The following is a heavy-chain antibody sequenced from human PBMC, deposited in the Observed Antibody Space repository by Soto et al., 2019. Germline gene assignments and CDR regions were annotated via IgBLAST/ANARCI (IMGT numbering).Heavy chain of an antibody. J-gene: IGHJ4*02. CDR2: IYYSGST. CDR1: GGSISSGDYY. V-gene: IGHV4-30-4*01. CDR3: ARVPSSIAAARD. Sequence: QVQLQESGPGLVKPSQTLSLTCTVSGGSISSGDYYWSWIRQPPGKGLEWIGYIYYSGSTYYNPSLKSRVIRSVDTSNNQFSLKLSSVTAADTAVYYCARVPSSIAAARDWGQGTLVTVSS. D-gene: IGHD6-13*01.